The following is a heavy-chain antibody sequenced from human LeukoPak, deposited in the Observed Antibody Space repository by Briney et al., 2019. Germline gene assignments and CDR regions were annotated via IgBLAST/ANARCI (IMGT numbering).Heavy chain of an antibody. CDR2: IYYSGCT. J-gene: IGHJ4*02. D-gene: IGHD3-22*01. CDR1: GGSISSYY. V-gene: IGHV4-59*01. CDR3: ARNYDSSGYTAFGY. Sequence: KPSETLSLTCTVSGGSISSYYGSWIRQPPGKGLEWIGHIYYSGCTNYNPSLKSRVTISVDTSKSQYSLNLSSVTAADTAVYYCARNYDSSGYTAFGYWGQGTLVTVSS.